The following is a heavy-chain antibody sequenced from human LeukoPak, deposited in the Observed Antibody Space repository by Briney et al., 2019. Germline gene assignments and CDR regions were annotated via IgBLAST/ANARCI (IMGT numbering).Heavy chain of an antibody. CDR1: GGSISSSSYY. J-gene: IGHJ4*02. Sequence: SETLSLTRTVSGGSISSSSYYWGWIRQPPGKGLVWIGSIYYSGSTYYNPSLKSRVTISVDTSKNQFSLKLSSVTAADTAVYYCARSRYSYGYYFDYWGQGTLVTVSS. CDR2: IYYSGST. D-gene: IGHD5-18*01. V-gene: IGHV4-39*01. CDR3: ARSRYSYGYYFDY.